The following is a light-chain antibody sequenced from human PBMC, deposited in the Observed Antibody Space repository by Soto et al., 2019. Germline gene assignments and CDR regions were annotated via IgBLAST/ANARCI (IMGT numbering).Light chain of an antibody. Sequence: EIVLTHAPGTLSLSPEERATLSCRASQSVSSSYLAWYQQKPGQAPRLLIYGASSRATGIPDRFSGSGSGTDFTLTISRLELEDFAVYYSEIYSSSMGKFGQGTVVDIK. CDR3: EIYSSSMGK. CDR1: QSVSSSY. J-gene: IGKJ1*01. V-gene: IGKV3-20*01. CDR2: GAS.